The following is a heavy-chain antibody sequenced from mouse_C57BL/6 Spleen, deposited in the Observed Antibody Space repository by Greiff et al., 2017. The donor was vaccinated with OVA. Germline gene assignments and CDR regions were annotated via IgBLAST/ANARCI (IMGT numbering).Heavy chain of an antibody. Sequence: VQLQQPGAELVRPGSSVKLSCKASGYTFTSYWMDWVKQRPGQGLEWIGNIYPSDSETHYNQKFKDKATLTVDKSSSTAYMQLISLTSEDSAVYYCARERGSYDAMDYWGQGTSVTVSS. CDR1: GYTFTSYW. V-gene: IGHV1-61*01. J-gene: IGHJ4*01. CDR2: IYPSDSET. D-gene: IGHD1-1*02. CDR3: ARERGSYDAMDY.